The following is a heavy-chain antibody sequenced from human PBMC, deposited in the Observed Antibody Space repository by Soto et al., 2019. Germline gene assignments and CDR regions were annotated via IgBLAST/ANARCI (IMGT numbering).Heavy chain of an antibody. CDR1: GGTFSSYA. V-gene: IGHV1-69*12. CDR3: GIGRSSWYVGYFDY. CDR2: IIPIFGTA. Sequence: QVQLVQSGAEVKKPGSSVKVSCKASGGTFSSYAISWVRQAPGQGLEWMGGIIPIFGTANYAQKFQGRVTITADESTSTAYMVMSSLRSEDTAVYYCGIGRSSWYVGYFDYWGQGTLVTVSS. J-gene: IGHJ4*02. D-gene: IGHD6-13*01.